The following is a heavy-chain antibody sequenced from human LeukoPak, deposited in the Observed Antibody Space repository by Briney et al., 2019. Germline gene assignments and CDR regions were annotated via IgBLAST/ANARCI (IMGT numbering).Heavy chain of an antibody. J-gene: IGHJ3*02. CDR3: ARDRANAFDI. CDR1: GGSISSYY. CDR2: IYYSGST. Sequence: SETLSLTCTVSGGSISSYYWSWIRQPPGKGLEWIGYIYYSGSTNYNPSLKSRVTISVDTSKNQFSLKLSSVTAADTAVYYCARDRANAFDIWGQGTMVTVSS. V-gene: IGHV4-59*01.